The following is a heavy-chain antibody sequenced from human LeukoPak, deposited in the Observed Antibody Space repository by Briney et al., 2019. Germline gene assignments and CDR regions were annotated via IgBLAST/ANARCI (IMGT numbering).Heavy chain of an antibody. CDR3: AKAGGNSGFFFDY. V-gene: IGHV3-30*18. Sequence: PGGSLRLSCAASGSTFSSYGMHWVRQAPGKGLEWVAVISYDGSNKYYADSVKGRFTISRDNSKNTLYLQMNSLRAEDTAVYYCAKAGGNSGFFFDYWGQGTLVTVSS. J-gene: IGHJ4*02. CDR1: GSTFSSYG. D-gene: IGHD4-23*01. CDR2: ISYDGSNK.